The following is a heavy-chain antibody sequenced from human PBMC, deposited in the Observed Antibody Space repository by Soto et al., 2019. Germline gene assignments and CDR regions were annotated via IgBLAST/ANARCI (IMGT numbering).Heavy chain of an antibody. CDR3: AKADSSGWSSPHY. CDR2: ISYDGSNK. CDR1: EFPFSSYG. J-gene: IGHJ4*02. V-gene: IGHV3-30*18. Sequence: PLSHSCAASEFPFSSYGMHWVRQAPGKGLEWVAVISYDGSNKYYADSVKGRFTISRDNSKNTLYLQMNSLRAEDTAVYYCAKADSSGWSSPHYWGQGTLVTVSS. D-gene: IGHD6-19*01.